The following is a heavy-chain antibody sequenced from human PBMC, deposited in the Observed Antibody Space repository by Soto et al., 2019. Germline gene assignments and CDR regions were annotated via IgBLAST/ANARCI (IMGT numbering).Heavy chain of an antibody. V-gene: IGHV3-15*07. J-gene: IGHJ4*02. D-gene: IGHD2-21*02. CDR2: IKSKTDGGTT. CDR1: GFTFSNAW. CDR3: TTEIPEWVCGGDCYGGVDY. Sequence: PGGSLRLSCAASGFTFSNAWMNWVRQAPGKGLEWVGRIKSKTDGGTTDYAAPVKGRFTISRDDSKNTLYLQMNSLKTEDTAVYYCTTEIPEWVCGGDCYGGVDYWGQGTLVTVSS.